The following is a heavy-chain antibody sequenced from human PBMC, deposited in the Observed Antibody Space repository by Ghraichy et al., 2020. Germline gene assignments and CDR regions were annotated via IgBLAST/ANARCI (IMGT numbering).Heavy chain of an antibody. CDR1: GFTFSGYN. CDR3: ARATREWLGRFYGVDV. V-gene: IGHV3-30-3*01. Sequence: GGSLRLSCAASGFTFSGYNMHWVRQAPGKGLEWVADISDAGSNEYYVDSVKGRFTISRDNSKSTLYLQMNSLRPEDTAVYYCARATREWLGRFYGVDVWGQATTVIVS. J-gene: IGHJ6*02. CDR2: ISDAGSNE. D-gene: IGHD6-19*01.